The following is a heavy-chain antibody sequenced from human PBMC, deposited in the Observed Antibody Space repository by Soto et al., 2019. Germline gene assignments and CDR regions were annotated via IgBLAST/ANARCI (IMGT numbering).Heavy chain of an antibody. J-gene: IGHJ5*02. V-gene: IGHV4-61*01. CDR2: IYKSGST. CDR1: GFSISFGNYY. Sequence: SETLSLTCSVSGFSISFGNYYWTWIRQPPGKGLELIGYIYKSGSTQYNPSLKSRVSISVDVSKNQFSLKLSSVTAADTAVYYCARARIAAAGTVNWFDPWGQGTLVTVSS. CDR3: ARARIAAAGTVNWFDP. D-gene: IGHD6-13*01.